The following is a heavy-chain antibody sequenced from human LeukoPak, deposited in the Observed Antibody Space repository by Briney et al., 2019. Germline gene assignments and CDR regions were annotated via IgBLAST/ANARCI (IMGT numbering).Heavy chain of an antibody. J-gene: IGHJ3*02. CDR1: GGSFSSYY. Sequence: SETLSLTCAVYGGSFSSYYSSWNRHPQGKGIGLVWVINHSGSTNYNPSLKSRVTISVDTSKNQFSLKLSSVTAADTAVYYCARGGGRDAFDIWGQGTMVTVSS. V-gene: IGHV4-34*01. CDR2: INHSGST. CDR3: ARGGGRDAFDI.